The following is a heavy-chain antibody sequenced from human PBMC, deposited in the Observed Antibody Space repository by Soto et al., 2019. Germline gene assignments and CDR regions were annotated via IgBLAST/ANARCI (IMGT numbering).Heavy chain of an antibody. V-gene: IGHV4-59*08. CDR1: GGSLRGYY. CDR3: ARQGYGGLHGLGDV. CDR2: SSYSGDT. D-gene: IGHD3-10*01. J-gene: IGHJ6*02. Sequence: QVQLQESGPRLVKPSETLSLTCTVSGGSLRGYYCSWFRQPPGKGLEWVGYSSYSGDTYYNPSLESRVTMSVDTFNNQYSLMITSWTATDTAVYYCARQGYGGLHGLGDVWGQWTTVTVSS.